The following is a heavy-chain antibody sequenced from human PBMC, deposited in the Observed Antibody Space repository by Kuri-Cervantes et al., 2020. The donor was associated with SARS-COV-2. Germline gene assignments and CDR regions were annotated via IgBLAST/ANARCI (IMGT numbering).Heavy chain of an antibody. CDR1: GGSISSYY. J-gene: IGHJ4*02. CDR2: IYYSGST. V-gene: IGHV4-59*01. Sequence: SETLSLTCTVSGGSISSYYWSWIRQPPGKGLEWIGYIYYSGSTNYNPSLKSRVTISVDTSKNQFSLKLSSVTAADTAVYYCARVTAGRVVAATLFFDYWGQGTLVTVSS. D-gene: IGHD2-15*01. CDR3: ARVTAGRVVAATLFFDY.